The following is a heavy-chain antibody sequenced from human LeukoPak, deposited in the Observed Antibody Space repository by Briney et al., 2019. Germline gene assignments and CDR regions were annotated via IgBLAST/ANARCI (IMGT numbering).Heavy chain of an antibody. CDR1: AFTFSTYA. CDR3: AREVADIIRWFDP. V-gene: IGHV3-23*01. D-gene: IGHD2-15*01. Sequence: GRSLRLSCAASAFTFSTYAISWVRQAPGKGLDSLPAVSDNGGSTYYANSVRGRFTISSDNSKNTLYLQMNSLRAEDTAIYYCAREVADIIRWFDPWGQGTLVTVSS. CDR2: VSDNGGST. J-gene: IGHJ5*02.